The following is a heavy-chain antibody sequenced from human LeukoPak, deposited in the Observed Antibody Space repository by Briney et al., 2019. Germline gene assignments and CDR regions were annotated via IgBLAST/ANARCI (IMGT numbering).Heavy chain of an antibody. CDR3: AXXIXAXXXXYAFDI. CDR2: INPSGGST. Sequence: WASVKVSCKASGDTFYNYPISWVRQAPGQGLEWMGIINPSGGSTSYXXXXXXRVTMTRDTSTSTVYMELSSLRSEDTAVYYCAXXIXAXXXXYAFDIWGQGTMVTVSS. V-gene: IGHV1-46*02. CDR1: GDTFYNYP. J-gene: IGHJ3*02.